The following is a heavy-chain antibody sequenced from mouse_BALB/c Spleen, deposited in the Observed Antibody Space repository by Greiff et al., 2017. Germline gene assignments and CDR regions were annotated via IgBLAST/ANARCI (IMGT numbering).Heavy chain of an antibody. CDR2: IWAGGST. J-gene: IGHJ2*01. CDR1: GFSLTSYG. Sequence: VQLQQSGPGLVAPSQCLTITCTASGFSLTSYGVHWVRQPPGKGLEWLGVIWAGGSTNYNSALMSSLSISKDNSTSQVFLKMNSLQTDDTAMYYCAGDGWLWFDYWGQGTTLTVSA. D-gene: IGHD2-3*01. CDR3: AGDGWLWFDY. V-gene: IGHV2-9*02.